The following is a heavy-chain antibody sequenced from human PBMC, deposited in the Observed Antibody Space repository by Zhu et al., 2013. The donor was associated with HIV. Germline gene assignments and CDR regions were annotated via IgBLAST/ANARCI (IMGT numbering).Heavy chain of an antibody. CDR3: ARALTRTISVSQGRAAFDL. CDR2: INPISSNT. CDR1: GYNFNNYF. J-gene: IGHJ3*01. Sequence: LVQSGPEVKRPGASVTVSCSASGYNFNNYFINWIRQAPGQGPEWMGWINPISSNTSYAPKFHGRLALTRVTSSNTIYLYLSNLRSDDSAVYFCARALTRTISVSQGRAAFDLWG. V-gene: IGHV1-2*02.